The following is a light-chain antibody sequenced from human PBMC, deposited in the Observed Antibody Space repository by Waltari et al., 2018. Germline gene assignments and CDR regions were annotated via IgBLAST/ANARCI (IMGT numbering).Light chain of an antibody. J-gene: IGKJ1*01. CDR3: QQYNKWHPWA. Sequence: EIVMTQSPATLSVSPGERVTLSCRASQSVSSNLAWYQQKPGQAPRLLIYGASTRATGIPARFSGSGSGTDFTLTISSLQSEDFALYYCQQYNKWHPWAFGQGTKVEIK. CDR1: QSVSSN. V-gene: IGKV3-15*01. CDR2: GAS.